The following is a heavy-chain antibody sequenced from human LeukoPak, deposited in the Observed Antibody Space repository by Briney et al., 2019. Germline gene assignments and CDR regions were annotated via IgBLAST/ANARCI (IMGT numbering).Heavy chain of an antibody. Sequence: ASVKVSCKASGYTFTSYYMHWVRQAPGQGLEWMGIINPSGGSTSYAQKFQGRVTMTRDMSTSTVYLELSSLRSEDTAVYYCAASDSSGYYLFDYWGQGTLVTVSS. V-gene: IGHV1-46*01. J-gene: IGHJ4*02. CDR2: INPSGGST. D-gene: IGHD3-22*01. CDR3: AASDSSGYYLFDY. CDR1: GYTFTSYY.